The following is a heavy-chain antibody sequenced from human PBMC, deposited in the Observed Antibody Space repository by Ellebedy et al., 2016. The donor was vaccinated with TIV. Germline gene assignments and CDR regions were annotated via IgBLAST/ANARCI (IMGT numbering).Heavy chain of an antibody. J-gene: IGHJ6*02. CDR2: IIRMFRTP. CDR1: GGTFSRYG. V-gene: IGHV1-69*13. CDR3: ARDGSPMDAGYAYYYYGMDV. D-gene: IGHD2-2*03. Sequence: AASVKVSCKASGGTFSRYGFNWVRQAPGLGLEWMGGIIRMFRTPKYAQKFQGRVTITADESTSTASMELASLTSEDTAVYFCARDGSPMDAGYAYYYYGMDVWGQGTTVSVS.